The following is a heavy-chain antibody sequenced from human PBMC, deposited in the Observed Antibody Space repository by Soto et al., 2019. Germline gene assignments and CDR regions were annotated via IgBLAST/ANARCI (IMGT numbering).Heavy chain of an antibody. CDR1: GDSIKRDDYY. J-gene: IGHJ6*02. CDR3: ARDGGPLYYGMDF. Sequence: QVQLQESGPGLVKPSQTLSLTCTVSGDSIKRDDYYWSWIRQPPGKGLEWIGYILYSGTTYYNPSLKSRLTISLDTSKNQFSLNLTSVTAADTAVYYCARDGGPLYYGMDFWGQGTTVTVSS. CDR2: ILYSGTT. D-gene: IGHD3-10*01. V-gene: IGHV4-30-4*01.